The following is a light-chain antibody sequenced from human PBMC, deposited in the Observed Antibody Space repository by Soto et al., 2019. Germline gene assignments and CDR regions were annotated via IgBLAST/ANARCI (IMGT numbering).Light chain of an antibody. J-gene: IGKJ1*01. V-gene: IGKV3-15*01. CDR1: QSVNSD. CDR2: GAY. CDR3: QQYNVWPRT. Sequence: DIVLTQSPVTLSASPGESATLSCRASQSVNSDLAWYQQKPGQAPTLLIYGAYIRAVGIPARFSGSGSGAEFTLTIRSLQSEDFALYFCQQYNVWPRTFGQGTKVEIK.